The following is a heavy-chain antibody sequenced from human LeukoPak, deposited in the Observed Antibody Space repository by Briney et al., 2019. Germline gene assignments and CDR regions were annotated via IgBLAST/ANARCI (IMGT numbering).Heavy chain of an antibody. CDR2: TRNKANSYTT. CDR1: GCTFSDHY. D-gene: IGHD3-10*01. V-gene: IGHV3-72*01. J-gene: IGHJ4*02. Sequence: GGSLRLSCAASGCTFSDHYMDWVRQAPGKGLEWVGRTRNKANSYTTEYAASVKGRFTISRDDSKNSLYLQMNSLKTEDTAVYYCARDRGDGFDYWGQGTLVTVSS. CDR3: ARDRGDGFDY.